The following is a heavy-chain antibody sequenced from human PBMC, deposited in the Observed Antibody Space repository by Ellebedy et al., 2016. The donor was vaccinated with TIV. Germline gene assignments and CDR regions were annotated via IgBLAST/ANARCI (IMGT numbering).Heavy chain of an antibody. Sequence: GESLKISCAASGFTFSSYGMHWVRQAPGKGLEWVSAISGSGGSTYYADSVKGRFTISRDNSKNTLYLQMNSLRAEDTAVYYCAKLVSNCGGDCYSLYFQHWGQGTLVTVSS. CDR3: AKLVSNCGGDCYSLYFQH. CDR2: ISGSGGST. J-gene: IGHJ1*01. D-gene: IGHD2-21*02. V-gene: IGHV3-23*01. CDR1: GFTFSSYG.